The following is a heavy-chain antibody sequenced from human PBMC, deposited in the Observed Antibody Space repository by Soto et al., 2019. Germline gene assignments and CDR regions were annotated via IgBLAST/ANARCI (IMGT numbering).Heavy chain of an antibody. D-gene: IGHD6-13*01. Sequence: QVQLVQSGAEVKKPGASVKVSCKASGYTFISYYIHWVRQAPGQGLEWMGVINPGGGGTTYAQKFRGSVTMPGDPSPTTVDMEWSSLRSDATAVYSCASSSSWYPPLAYWGQGTLVTVSS. V-gene: IGHV1-46*01. CDR2: INPGGGGT. J-gene: IGHJ4*02. CDR1: GYTFISYY. CDR3: ASSSSWYPPLAY.